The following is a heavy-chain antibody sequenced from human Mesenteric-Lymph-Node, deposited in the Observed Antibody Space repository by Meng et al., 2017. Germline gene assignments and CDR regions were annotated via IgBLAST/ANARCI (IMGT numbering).Heavy chain of an antibody. Sequence: ASVKVSCKASGYTFTSYYMHWLRQAPGQRLEWMGVINPSGGSTTYAQKFQGRVTMTRDTSTSTVYMELSSLRSDDTAVYYCASRTDDIVVVPAANQYGMDVWGQGTTVTVSS. V-gene: IGHV1-46*01. J-gene: IGHJ6*02. CDR3: ASRTDDIVVVPAANQYGMDV. CDR2: INPSGGST. CDR1: GYTFTSYY. D-gene: IGHD2-2*01.